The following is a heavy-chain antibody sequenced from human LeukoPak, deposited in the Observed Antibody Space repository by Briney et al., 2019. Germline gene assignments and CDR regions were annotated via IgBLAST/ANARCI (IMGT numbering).Heavy chain of an antibody. Sequence: PGGSLRLSCAASGFTFSSYGMHWVRQAPGKGLEWVAFIRYDGSNKYYADSVKGRFTISRDNSKNTLYLQMNSLRAGDTAVYYCARDRNTDFWSGYYTNYFDYWGQGTLVTVSS. CDR3: ARDRNTDFWSGYYTNYFDY. CDR1: GFTFSSYG. D-gene: IGHD3-3*01. CDR2: IRYDGSNK. V-gene: IGHV3-30*02. J-gene: IGHJ4*02.